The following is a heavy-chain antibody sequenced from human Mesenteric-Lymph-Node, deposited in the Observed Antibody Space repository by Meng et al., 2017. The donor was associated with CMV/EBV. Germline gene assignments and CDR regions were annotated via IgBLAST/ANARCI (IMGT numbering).Heavy chain of an antibody. CDR1: DFTLNGAW. CDR3: TTGWDQYFDF. J-gene: IGHJ4*02. CDR2: VKSASAGGAA. D-gene: IGHD1-26*01. V-gene: IGHV3-15*07. Sequence: EVQLVEAGGGLVKPGGCLRLSCVASDFTLNGAWMNWVRQAPGKGLEWVGRVKSASAGGAADAAAPVKGRFTVSRDDSRKTVHLQMDNLKIEDTAVYYCTTGWDQYFDFWGQGALVTVSS.